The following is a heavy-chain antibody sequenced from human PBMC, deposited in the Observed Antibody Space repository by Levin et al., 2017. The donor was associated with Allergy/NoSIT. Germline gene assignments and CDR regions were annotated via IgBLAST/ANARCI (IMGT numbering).Heavy chain of an antibody. CDR3: ARVGYCSSTSCYGRDFDY. CDR2: IIPIFGTA. D-gene: IGHD2-2*01. V-gene: IGHV1-69*06. CDR1: GGTFSSYA. J-gene: IGHJ4*02. Sequence: ASVKVSCKASGGTFSSYAISWVRQAPGQGLEWMGGIIPIFGTANYAQKFQGRVTITADKSTSTAYMELSSLRSEDTAVYYCARVGYCSSTSCYGRDFDYWGQGTLVTVSS.